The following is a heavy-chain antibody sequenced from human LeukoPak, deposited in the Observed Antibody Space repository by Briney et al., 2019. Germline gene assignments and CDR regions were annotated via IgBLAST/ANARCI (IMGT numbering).Heavy chain of an antibody. D-gene: IGHD5-18*01. CDR2: LNGVNGNT. J-gene: IGHJ4*02. CDR1: GYTFTTYP. V-gene: IGHV1-3*01. Sequence: GASVKVSCKPSGYTFTTYPMHWVRQAPGQRLEWMGWLNGVNGNTRYSQRFQGRVTITRDTSASAAYMELSSLTSEDTAVYYCAKGNTYGFDYWGQGTLVTVSS. CDR3: AKGNTYGFDY.